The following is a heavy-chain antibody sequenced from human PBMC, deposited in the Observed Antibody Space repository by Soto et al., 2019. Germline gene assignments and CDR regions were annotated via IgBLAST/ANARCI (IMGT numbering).Heavy chain of an antibody. D-gene: IGHD5-12*01. CDR2: MNPNSGNT. J-gene: IGHJ6*03. V-gene: IGHV1-8*01. CDR1: GYTSTSYD. Sequence: ASVKVSCKASGYTSTSYDINWVRQATGQGLEWMGWMNPNSGNTGYAQKFQGRVTMTRNTSISTAYMELSSLRSEDTAVYYCARAEVATDYYYYYYMDVWGKGTTVTVSS. CDR3: ARAEVATDYYYYYYMDV.